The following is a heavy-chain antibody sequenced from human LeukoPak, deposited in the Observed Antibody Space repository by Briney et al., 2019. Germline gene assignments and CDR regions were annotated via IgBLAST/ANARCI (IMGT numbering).Heavy chain of an antibody. CDR2: IYHSGST. CDR3: ARGYCSGGSCYFPQGNFDY. D-gene: IGHD2-15*01. Sequence: SETLSLTCTVSDYSISSGYYWGWIRQPPGMGLEWIGNIYHSGSTYYNPSLKSRVTISVDTSNNQFSLKLSSVTAADTAVYYCARGYCSGGSCYFPQGNFDYWGQGTLVTVSS. CDR1: DYSISSGYY. V-gene: IGHV4-38-2*02. J-gene: IGHJ4*02.